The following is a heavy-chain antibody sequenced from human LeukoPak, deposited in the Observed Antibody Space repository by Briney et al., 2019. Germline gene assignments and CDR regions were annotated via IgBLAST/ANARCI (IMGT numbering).Heavy chain of an antibody. J-gene: IGHJ3*01. CDR3: VRDLHWGGFDV. CDR2: ISPSGDIT. D-gene: IGHD7-27*01. CDR1: GFTFSTYG. V-gene: IGHV3-23*01. Sequence: GGSLRLSCAASGFTFSTYGMNWVRQAPGKGLEWVSGISPSGDITYYADSVMGRFSISRDNPKSTVSLQMSSLRAEDTALYYCVRDLHWGGFDVWGQGTMVTVSS.